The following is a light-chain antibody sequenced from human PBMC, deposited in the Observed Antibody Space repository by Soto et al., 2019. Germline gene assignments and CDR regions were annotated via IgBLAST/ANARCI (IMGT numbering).Light chain of an antibody. V-gene: IGKV3-15*01. CDR1: QSIYNN. Sequence: EIVMTQSPGTLSVSPGERATLSCRASQSIYNNLAWYQQRPGQAPRLLIHGASTRATGIPARFSGSGSGTDFTLTITSLQSEDFAVYYCQHQSSWPRTFGQGTRVEIK. CDR2: GAS. CDR3: QHQSSWPRT. J-gene: IGKJ1*01.